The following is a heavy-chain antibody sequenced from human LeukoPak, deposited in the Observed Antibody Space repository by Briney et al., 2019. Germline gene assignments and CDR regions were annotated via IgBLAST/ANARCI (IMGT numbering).Heavy chain of an antibody. CDR2: INPNSGGT. D-gene: IGHD6-19*01. V-gene: IGHV1-2*02. J-gene: IGHJ4*02. CDR3: ARVGLLGGYSSGWTPADY. CDR1: GYTFTGHY. Sequence: ASVKVSCKASGYTFTGHYMHWVRQAPGQGLEWMGWINPNSGGTNYAQKFQGRVTMTRDTSISTAYMELSRLRSDDTAVYYCARVGLLGGYSSGWTPADYWGQGTLVTVSS.